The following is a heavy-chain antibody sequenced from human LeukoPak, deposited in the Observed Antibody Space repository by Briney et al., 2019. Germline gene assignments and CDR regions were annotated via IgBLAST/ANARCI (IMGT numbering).Heavy chain of an antibody. V-gene: IGHV3-48*03. CDR2: ISSSGSTI. J-gene: IGHJ5*02. Sequence: GGSLRLSCAASGFTFSSYEMNWVRQAPGKGLEWVSYISSSGSTIYYADSVKGRFTISRDNAKNSLYLQMNRLRAEDTAVYYCARGLGAYYDFWSGYYKDQINWFDPWGQGTLVTVSS. CDR1: GFTFSSYE. CDR3: ARGLGAYYDFWSGYYKDQINWFDP. D-gene: IGHD3-3*01.